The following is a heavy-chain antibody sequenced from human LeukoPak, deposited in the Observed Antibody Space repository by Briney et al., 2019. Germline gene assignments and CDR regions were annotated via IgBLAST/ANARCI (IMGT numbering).Heavy chain of an antibody. D-gene: IGHD7-27*01. J-gene: IGHJ4*02. V-gene: IGHV4-34*01. Sequence: SETLSLTCAVYGGSFSGYYWSCIRQPPGKGREWIGEISHSGGTDYNPSLKSRVTISVDTSRNQFSLKVSSVTAADTAVYYCARGRHWGAGADYWGQGTLVTVSS. CDR3: ARGRHWGAGADY. CDR2: ISHSGGT. CDR1: GGSFSGYY.